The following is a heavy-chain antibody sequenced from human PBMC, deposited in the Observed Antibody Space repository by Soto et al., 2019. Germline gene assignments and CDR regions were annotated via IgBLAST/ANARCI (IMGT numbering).Heavy chain of an antibody. D-gene: IGHD3-10*01. V-gene: IGHV4-38-2*01. J-gene: IGHJ6*02. CDR1: GYSISSGYY. Sequence: PSEALSLTCAVSGYSISSGYYWGLIRQPPGKGLEWIGSIYHSGSTYNNPSLKSRVTISVDTSKNQFSLKLSSVTAADTAVYYCARVGGYGMDVWGQGTTVTVSS. CDR2: IYHSGST. CDR3: ARVGGYGMDV.